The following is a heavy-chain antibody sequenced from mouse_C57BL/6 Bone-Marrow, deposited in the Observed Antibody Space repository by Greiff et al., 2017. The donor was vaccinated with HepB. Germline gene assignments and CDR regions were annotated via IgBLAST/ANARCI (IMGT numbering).Heavy chain of an antibody. D-gene: IGHD2-3*01. CDR3: ARDGYCWWYLDV. CDR2: ISDGGSYT. Sequence: EVKLVESGGGLVKPGGSLKLSCAASGFTFSSYAMSWVRQTPEKRLEWVATISDGGSYTYYPDNVKGRFTISRDNAKNTLYLQMSHLRSEDTAMYYCARDGYCWWYLDVWGTGTTVTVSS. CDR1: GFTFSSYA. V-gene: IGHV5-4*03. J-gene: IGHJ1*03.